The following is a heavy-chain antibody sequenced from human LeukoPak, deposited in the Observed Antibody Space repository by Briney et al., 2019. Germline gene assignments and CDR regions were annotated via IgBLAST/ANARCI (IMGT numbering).Heavy chain of an antibody. CDR1: GFTFSDYY. J-gene: IGHJ4*02. D-gene: IGHD1-26*01. Sequence: PGGSLTLSCAASGFTFSDYYMSWIRQAPEKGLEWVSYISSGSSSTNYADSVKGRFTISRDNAKNSLYLQMNSLRAEDTAVYYCARESRATGYNLFDDWGQGTLVTVSS. V-gene: IGHV3-11*06. CDR3: ARESRATGYNLFDD. CDR2: ISSGSSST.